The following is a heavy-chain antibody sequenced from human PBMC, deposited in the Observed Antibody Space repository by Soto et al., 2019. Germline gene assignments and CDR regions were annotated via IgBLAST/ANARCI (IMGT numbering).Heavy chain of an antibody. J-gene: IGHJ4*02. CDR1: GFTFSSYA. Sequence: GGSLRLSCAASGFTFSSYAMSWVRQAPGKGLEWVSAISGSGGSKYYADSVKGRFTMSRDNSKNTLYLQMNSLGAEDTAVYFCATEDGYNLIYPHWGQGTLVTVSS. CDR3: ATEDGYNLIYPH. V-gene: IGHV3-23*01. CDR2: ISGSGGSK. D-gene: IGHD5-12*01.